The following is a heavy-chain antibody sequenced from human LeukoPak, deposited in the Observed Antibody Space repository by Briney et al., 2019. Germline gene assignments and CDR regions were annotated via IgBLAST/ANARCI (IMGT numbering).Heavy chain of an antibody. CDR3: ARDRESNWYPYLDA. J-gene: IGHJ4*02. D-gene: IGHD6-13*01. CDR1: GFTFTNYL. V-gene: IGHV3-7*01. Sequence: GGSLRPSCATSGFTFTNYLMSWVRQAPGKGLEWVANIKEDGSTKCYVDSVRGRFTISRDNAKNSLYLQMDGLRAEDTAVYYCARDRESNWYPYLDAWGQGTLVTVSP. CDR2: IKEDGSTK.